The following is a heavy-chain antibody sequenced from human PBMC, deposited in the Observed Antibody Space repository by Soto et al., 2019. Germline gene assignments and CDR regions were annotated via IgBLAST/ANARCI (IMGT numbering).Heavy chain of an antibody. V-gene: IGHV1-8*01. Sequence: ASMKVSCKASGYTFTSYDINWVRQATGQGLEWMGWINPNSGNTGYAQKFQGRGTMTTNTSTSTAYMELRSLRSDDTAVYYCARGRVVPAAIILGDYCYYMDVWGKGTTVTVSS. D-gene: IGHD2-2*02. CDR2: INPNSGNT. CDR1: GYTFTSYD. CDR3: ARGRVVPAAIILGDYCYYMDV. J-gene: IGHJ6*03.